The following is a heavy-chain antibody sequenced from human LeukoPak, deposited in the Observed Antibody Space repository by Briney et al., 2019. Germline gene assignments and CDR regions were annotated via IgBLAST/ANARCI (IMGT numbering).Heavy chain of an antibody. CDR2: IVVVSTDT. Sequence: SVKVSCKASGFTFTSSSIQWIRQARGHRLEWIGWIVVVSTDTYYAQRFQERVTIARDMSTRTAYLELSSLRSEDTAVYYCAADPDTTMAFDCWGQGTLVTVSS. CDR3: AADPDTTMAFDC. CDR1: GFTFTSSS. J-gene: IGHJ4*02. D-gene: IGHD5-18*01. V-gene: IGHV1-58*02.